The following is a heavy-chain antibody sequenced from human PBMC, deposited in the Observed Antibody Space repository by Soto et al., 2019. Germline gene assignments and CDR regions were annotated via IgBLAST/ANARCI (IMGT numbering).Heavy chain of an antibody. J-gene: IGHJ6*03. V-gene: IGHV1-58*01. CDR1: GFTFTSSA. CDR3: GSTNYNPSLKSRVTISVDTSKNQFSLKLSSVTAADMAVYYCARIESGRYDFWSGYSGPTDYYCMDV. CDR2: IVVGSGNT. Sequence: GASVKVSCKASGFTFTSSAVQCVRQARGQRLEWIGWIVVGSGNTNYAQKFQERVTITRDMSTSRAYMELSSLGSGDTAVYYSGSTNYNPSLKSRVTISVDTSKNQFSLKLSSVTAADMAVYYCARIESGRYDFWSGYSGPTDYYCMDVWGKGTTVTVSS. D-gene: IGHD3-10*01.